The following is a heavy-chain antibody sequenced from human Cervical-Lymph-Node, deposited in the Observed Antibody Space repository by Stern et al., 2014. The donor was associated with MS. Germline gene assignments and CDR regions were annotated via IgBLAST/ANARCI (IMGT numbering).Heavy chain of an antibody. D-gene: IGHD5-12*01. Sequence: VQLVQSGAEVKKPGESLKISCEASGYLFDDYWIGWVRQMSGRGLELVAIIFPRDSNTRYSPSVQGQVTISADKSISTAYFQWRSLKPSDPAMYYCARSPATPSGYDRFDYWGQGALVTVSS. CDR1: GYLFDDYW. CDR3: ARSPATPSGYDRFDY. V-gene: IGHV5-51*03. CDR2: IFPRDSNT. J-gene: IGHJ4*02.